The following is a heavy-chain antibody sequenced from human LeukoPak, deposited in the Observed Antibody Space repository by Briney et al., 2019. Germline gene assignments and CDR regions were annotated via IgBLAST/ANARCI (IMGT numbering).Heavy chain of an antibody. D-gene: IGHD1-1*01. CDR2: ISAYNGNT. J-gene: IGHJ5*02. V-gene: IGHV1-18*01. CDR1: GYTFTSYG. Sequence: ASVKVSCKASGYTFTSYGIGWVRQAPGQGLEWMGWISAYNGNTDYAQKLQGRVTMTTDTSTSTVYMELRSLRSDDTAVYYCARSPGTSTGNNWFDPWGQGTLVTVSS. CDR3: ARSPGTSTGNNWFDP.